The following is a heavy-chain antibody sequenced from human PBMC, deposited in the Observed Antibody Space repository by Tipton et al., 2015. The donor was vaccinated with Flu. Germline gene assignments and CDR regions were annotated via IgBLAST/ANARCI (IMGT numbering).Heavy chain of an antibody. CDR2: VHHSGSA. Sequence: GLVKPSETLSLTCTVSGGSISTSSYYWGWIRQPPGKGLEWIGHVHHSGSASYNPSLKSRVTISVDSSKNQFSLKLNSVTAADTAVYYCAKSKSGWTDAFDVWGPGTMVTVSS. CDR3: AKSKSGWTDAFDV. CDR1: GGSISTSSYY. V-gene: IGHV4-39*07. J-gene: IGHJ3*01. D-gene: IGHD6-19*01.